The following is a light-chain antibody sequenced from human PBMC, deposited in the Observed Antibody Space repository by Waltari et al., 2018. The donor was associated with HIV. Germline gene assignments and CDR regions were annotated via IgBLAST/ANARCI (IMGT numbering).Light chain of an antibody. Sequence: QSALTQPASLSGSPGQSITISCSGFRSDIGAYNYVSWYQQYQGKVPKLIIYDVKYRPSGVSHRFAGSKSDSAAFLNISGLQTEDEAVYHCCSYTSGSTHVFGTGTEVTVL. J-gene: IGLJ1*01. V-gene: IGLV2-14*03. CDR2: DVK. CDR1: RSDIGAYNY. CDR3: CSYTSGSTHV.